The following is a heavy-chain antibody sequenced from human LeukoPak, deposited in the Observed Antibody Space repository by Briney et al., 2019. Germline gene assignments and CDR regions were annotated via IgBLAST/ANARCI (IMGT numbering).Heavy chain of an antibody. CDR2: SRNKADSYTA. CDR3: ATSSWYRPAY. D-gene: IGHD6-13*01. V-gene: IGHV3-72*01. CDR1: GFTFSDSF. J-gene: IGHJ4*02. Sequence: GGSLRLSCAASGFTFSDSFMSWVRQAPGKGLEWVGRSRNKADSYTAEYAASVKGRFTISRDESKNSLYLQISSLETEDAAVYYCATSSWYRPAYWGQGSLVTVCS.